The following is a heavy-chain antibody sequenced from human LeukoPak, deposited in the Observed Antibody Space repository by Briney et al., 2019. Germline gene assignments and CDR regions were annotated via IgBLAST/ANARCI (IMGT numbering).Heavy chain of an antibody. Sequence: SETLSLTCTVSGGSISSSSYYWGWIHQPPGKGLEWIGSISYSGSTNYNPSLKSRVTISVDTSKNQFSLKLSSVTAADTAVYYCAGDYYGSGSYHDAFDIWGQGTMVTVSS. J-gene: IGHJ3*02. CDR2: ISYSGST. V-gene: IGHV4-39*07. D-gene: IGHD3-10*01. CDR3: AGDYYGSGSYHDAFDI. CDR1: GGSISSSSYY.